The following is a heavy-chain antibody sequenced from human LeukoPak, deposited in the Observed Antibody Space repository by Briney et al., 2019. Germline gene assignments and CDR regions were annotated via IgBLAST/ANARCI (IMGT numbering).Heavy chain of an antibody. Sequence: PSETLSLTCTVSGASFSSTSYYWGWIRQPPGKGLEWIGSIYYSGNTYYNQSLRSRVTISVDTSKNQFSLKLTSVTAADTAVYYCASTDDYVWGSYPYWGQGTLVTVSS. J-gene: IGHJ4*02. V-gene: IGHV4-39*01. CDR1: GASFSSTSYY. CDR3: ASTDDYVWGSYPY. CDR2: IYYSGNT. D-gene: IGHD3-16*02.